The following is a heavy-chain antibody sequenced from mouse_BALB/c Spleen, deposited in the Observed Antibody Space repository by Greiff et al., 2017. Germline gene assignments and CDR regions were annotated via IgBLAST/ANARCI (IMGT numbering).Heavy chain of an antibody. CDR1: GFNIKDTY. V-gene: IGHV14-3*02. J-gene: IGHJ2*01. CDR2: IDPANGNT. CDR3: ARRGITTGVVDY. Sequence: VQLQQSGAELVKPGASVKLSCTASGFNIKDTYMHWVKQRPEQGLEWIGRIDPANGNTKYDPKFQGKATITADTSSNTAYLQLSSLTSEDTAVYYCARRGITTGVVDYWGQGTTLTVSS. D-gene: IGHD1-1*01.